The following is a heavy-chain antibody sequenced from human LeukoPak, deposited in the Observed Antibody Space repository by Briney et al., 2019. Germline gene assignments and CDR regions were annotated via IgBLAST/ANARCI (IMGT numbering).Heavy chain of an antibody. D-gene: IGHD2-2*01. V-gene: IGHV3-64*01. CDR1: GFTFSSYA. J-gene: IGHJ4*02. CDR2: ISSNGGST. Sequence: GGSLRLSCAASGFTFSSYAMHWVRQAPGKGLEYVSAISSNGGSTYYANSVKGRFTISRDNSKNTLYLQMGSLRAEDMAVYYCARDSSRYCSSTSCRPSDYWGQGTLVTVSP. CDR3: ARDSSRYCSSTSCRPSDY.